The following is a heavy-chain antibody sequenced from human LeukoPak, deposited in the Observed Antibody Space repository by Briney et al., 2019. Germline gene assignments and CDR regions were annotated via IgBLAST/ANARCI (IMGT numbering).Heavy chain of an antibody. CDR2: IYYTGST. CDR3: ARDYTMTHAFDI. CDR1: GGSISSYY. V-gene: IGHV4-59*01. J-gene: IGHJ3*02. D-gene: IGHD3-22*01. Sequence: SETLSLTCTVSGGSISSYYWSWIRQPPGKGLEWIGYIYYTGSTNYNPSLKSRVTISVDTSKNQVSLKLSPVTAADTAVYYCARDYTMTHAFDIWGQGTMVTVSS.